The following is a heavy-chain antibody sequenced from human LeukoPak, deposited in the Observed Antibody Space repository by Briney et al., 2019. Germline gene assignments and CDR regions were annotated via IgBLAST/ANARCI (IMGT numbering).Heavy chain of an antibody. Sequence: ASVKVSFKASGYTFTGYYIHWVRQAPGQGLEWMGWINPNSGGTNYAQKFQGRATMTRDTSISTAYMELSRLRSDDTAVYYCARDRGYSYGNYFDYWGQGTLVTVSS. D-gene: IGHD5-18*01. J-gene: IGHJ4*02. CDR2: INPNSGGT. CDR1: GYTFTGYY. V-gene: IGHV1-2*02. CDR3: ARDRGYSYGNYFDY.